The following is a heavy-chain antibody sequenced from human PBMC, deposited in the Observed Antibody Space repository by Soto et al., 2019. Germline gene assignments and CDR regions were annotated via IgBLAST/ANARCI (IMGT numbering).Heavy chain of an antibody. CDR2: INAGNGNT. Sequence: GASVKVSCKASGYTFTSYAMHWVRQAPGQRLEWMGWINAGNGNTKYSQKFQGRVTITRDTSASTAYMELSSLRSEDTAVYYCVGSTYGGSIAAAGKYWGQGTLVTVSS. CDR1: GYTFTSYA. J-gene: IGHJ4*02. CDR3: VGSTYGGSIAAAGKY. V-gene: IGHV1-3*01. D-gene: IGHD6-13*01.